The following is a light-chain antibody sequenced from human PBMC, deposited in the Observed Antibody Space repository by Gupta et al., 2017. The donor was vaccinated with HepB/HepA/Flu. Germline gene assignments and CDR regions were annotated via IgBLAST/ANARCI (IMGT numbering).Light chain of an antibody. J-gene: IGKJ2*01. CDR2: GAS. Sequence: ELVMTQSPATLSVSPGERATLSCRASQSVSSNLAWYQQKPGQAPRLLIYGASTRATGIPARFSGSGSGTEFTLTISSLQSEDFAVYYCHQYDNWPYTFGQETKLEIK. V-gene: IGKV3-15*01. CDR3: HQYDNWPYT. CDR1: QSVSSN.